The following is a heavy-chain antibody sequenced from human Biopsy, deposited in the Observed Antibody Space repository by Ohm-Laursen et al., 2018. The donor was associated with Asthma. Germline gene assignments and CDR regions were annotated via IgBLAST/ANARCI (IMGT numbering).Heavy chain of an antibody. D-gene: IGHD1-1*01. CDR1: GFSFSNFA. CDR3: VRDGTDDAFDI. CDR2: ISKDASTQ. Sequence: SLRLSCSASGFSFSNFAIRWVRQAPGKGLEWVGVISKDASTQDYADSVKGRFTMARDNSKNTLDLQMNSLREEDTAVYYCVRDGTDDAFDIWGQGTVVSVSS. V-gene: IGHV3-30*01. J-gene: IGHJ3*02.